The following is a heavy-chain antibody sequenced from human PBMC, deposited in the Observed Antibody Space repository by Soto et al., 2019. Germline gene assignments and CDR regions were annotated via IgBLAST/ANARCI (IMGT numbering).Heavy chain of an antibody. CDR1: GYSFTSYW. Sequence: PGESLKISCKGSGYSFTSYWIGWVRQMPGKGLEWMGIIYPGDSDTRYSPSFQGQVTISADKSISTAYLQWSSLKASDTAMYYCARSAIVGATTIYYYGMAVWGQGTTVTVSS. CDR2: IYPGDSDT. CDR3: ARSAIVGATTIYYYGMAV. J-gene: IGHJ6*02. V-gene: IGHV5-51*01. D-gene: IGHD1-26*01.